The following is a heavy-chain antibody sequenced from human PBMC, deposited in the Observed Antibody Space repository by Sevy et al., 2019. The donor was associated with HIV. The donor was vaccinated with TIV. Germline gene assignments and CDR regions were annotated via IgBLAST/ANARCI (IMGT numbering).Heavy chain of an antibody. V-gene: IGHV3-30*04. D-gene: IGHD6-19*01. CDR2: ISYDGSNK. CDR1: GFTFSSYA. Sequence: GESLKISCAASGFTFSSYAMHWVRQAPGKGPEWVAVISYDGSNKYYADSVKGRFTISRDNSKNTLYLQMNSLRAEDTAVYYCARDLLPGYSSGSHYYYYYGMDVWGQGTTVTVSS. CDR3: ARDLLPGYSSGSHYYYYYGMDV. J-gene: IGHJ6*02.